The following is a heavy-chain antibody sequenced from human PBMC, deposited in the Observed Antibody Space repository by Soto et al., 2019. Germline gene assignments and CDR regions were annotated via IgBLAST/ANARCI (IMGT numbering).Heavy chain of an antibody. Sequence: EVQLVESGGGLVQPGRSLRLSCAASGFTFDDYAMHWVRQAPGKGLEWVSGISWNSGSIGYADSVKGRFTISRDNAKNSLYLQMNSLRAEDTALYYCAKATLGGGAFDIWGQGKMVNVSS. J-gene: IGHJ3*02. D-gene: IGHD7-27*01. V-gene: IGHV3-9*01. CDR2: ISWNSGSI. CDR3: AKATLGGGAFDI. CDR1: GFTFDDYA.